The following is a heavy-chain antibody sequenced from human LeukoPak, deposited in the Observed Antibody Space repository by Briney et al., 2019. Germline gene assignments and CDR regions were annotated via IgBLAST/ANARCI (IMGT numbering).Heavy chain of an antibody. V-gene: IGHV1-18*01. Sequence: ASVKVSCKASGYTFTSYGISWARHAPGQGLEWMGWISAYNGNTDYAQKLQGRVTMTADTSTSTAYMELRSLRSDDTAVYYCARGDTAMEPFDYWGQGTLVTVSS. CDR1: GYTFTSYG. CDR2: ISAYNGNT. CDR3: ARGDTAMEPFDY. J-gene: IGHJ4*02. D-gene: IGHD5-18*01.